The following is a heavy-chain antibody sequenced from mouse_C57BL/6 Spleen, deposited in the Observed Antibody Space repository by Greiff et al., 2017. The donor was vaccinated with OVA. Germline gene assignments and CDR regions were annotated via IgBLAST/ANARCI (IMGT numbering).Heavy chain of an antibody. V-gene: IGHV5-4*03. J-gene: IGHJ1*03. CDR2: ISDGGSYT. CDR3: ARGDYGSRGWYFDV. Sequence: DVMLVESGGGLVKPGGSLKLSCAASGFTFSSYAMSWVRQTPEKRLEWVATISDGGSYTYYPDNVKGRFTISRDNAKNNLYLQMSHLKSEDTAMYYCARGDYGSRGWYFDVWGTGTTVTVSS. CDR1: GFTFSSYA. D-gene: IGHD1-1*01.